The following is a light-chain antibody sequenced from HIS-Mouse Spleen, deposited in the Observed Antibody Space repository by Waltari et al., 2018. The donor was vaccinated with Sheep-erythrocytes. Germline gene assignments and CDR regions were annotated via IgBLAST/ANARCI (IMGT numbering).Light chain of an antibody. V-gene: IGLV3-21*02. J-gene: IGLJ1*01. CDR1: NIGSKS. CDR2: DDS. Sequence: SYVLTQPPSVSVAPGQTARITCGGNNIGSKSVHWSQQDPGQAPGLVVYDDSDRPSGIPERFSGSNSGNTATLTISRVEAGDEADYYCQVWDSSSDHPYVFGTGTKVTVL. CDR3: QVWDSSSDHPYV.